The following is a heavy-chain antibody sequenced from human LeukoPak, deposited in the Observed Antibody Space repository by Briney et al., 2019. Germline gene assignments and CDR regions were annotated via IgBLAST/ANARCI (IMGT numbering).Heavy chain of an antibody. J-gene: IGHJ4*02. CDR1: GFTFSSYS. Sequence: GGSLRLSCAASGFTFSSYSMNWVRQAPGKGLEWVSSISSSSSYIYYADSVKGRFTISRDNAKNTLYLQMNSLRAEDTAVYYCARGSLQKDYYDRGPRGYWGQGTLVTVSS. CDR3: ARGSLQKDYYDRGPRGY. CDR2: ISSSSSYI. D-gene: IGHD3-22*01. V-gene: IGHV3-21*04.